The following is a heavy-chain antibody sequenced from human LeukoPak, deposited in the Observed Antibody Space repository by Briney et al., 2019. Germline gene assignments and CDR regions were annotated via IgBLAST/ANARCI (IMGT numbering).Heavy chain of an antibody. J-gene: IGHJ4*02. D-gene: IGHD3-10*01. Sequence: GASVKVSCKASGYTFTSYDINWVRQATGQGLEWMGWMNPNSGNTGYAQKFQGRVTMTRNTSISTAYMELSSLRSEDTAVYYCARSAEVVVAMVRGVIPFDYWGQGTLVTVSS. CDR1: GYTFTSYD. CDR2: MNPNSGNT. CDR3: ARSAEVVVAMVRGVIPFDY. V-gene: IGHV1-8*01.